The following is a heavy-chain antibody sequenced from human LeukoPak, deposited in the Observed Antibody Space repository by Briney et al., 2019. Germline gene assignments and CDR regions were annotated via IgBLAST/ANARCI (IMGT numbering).Heavy chain of an antibody. CDR3: ARAVYSSSSSYYYYYYMDV. J-gene: IGHJ6*03. V-gene: IGHV7-4-1*02. D-gene: IGHD6-6*01. CDR1: GYTFTSYA. CDR2: INTNTGNP. Sequence: ASVKVSCKASGYTFTSYAMNWVRQAPGQGLEWMGWINTNTGNPTYAQGFTGRFVFSLDTSVSTAYLQISSLKAEDTAVYYCARAVYSSSSSYYYYYYMDVWGKGTTVTVSS.